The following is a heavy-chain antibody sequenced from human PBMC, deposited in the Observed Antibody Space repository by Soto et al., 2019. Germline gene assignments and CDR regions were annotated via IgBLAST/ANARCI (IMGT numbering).Heavy chain of an antibody. CDR3: AKDILEWLFGSGDYYYYGMDV. J-gene: IGHJ6*02. Sequence: QVQLVQSGAEVKKPGSSVKVSCKASGGTFSTYSISWVRQAPAQGLEWMGGIIPMLGKTNYAQKFQGRVTITADESTSTAYMDLSSLRSDDTAVYYCAKDILEWLFGSGDYYYYGMDVWGQGTTVTVSS. CDR1: GGTFSTYS. D-gene: IGHD3-3*01. CDR2: IIPMLGKT. V-gene: IGHV1-69*12.